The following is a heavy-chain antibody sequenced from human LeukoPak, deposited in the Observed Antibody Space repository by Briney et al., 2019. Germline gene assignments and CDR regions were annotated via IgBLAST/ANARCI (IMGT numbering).Heavy chain of an antibody. J-gene: IGHJ6*03. D-gene: IGHD2-15*01. CDR1: GYTFTSYG. CDR2: ISAYNGDT. V-gene: IGHV1-18*01. Sequence: ASVKVSCKASGYTFTSYGISWVRQAPGQGLEWMGWISAYNGDTNYAQKLQGRVTMTTDTSTSTAYMELRSLRSDDTAVYYCAREGWWPHPAYMDVWGKGTTVTVSS. CDR3: AREGWWPHPAYMDV.